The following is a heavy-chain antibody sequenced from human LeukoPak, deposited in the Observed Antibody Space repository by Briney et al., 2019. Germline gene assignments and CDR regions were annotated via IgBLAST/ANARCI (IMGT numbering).Heavy chain of an antibody. CDR1: VGTFSSYA. CDR3: ARDYVEMDTLKDFPYYFDY. V-gene: IGHV1-69*04. Sequence: SVKVSCKASVGTFSSYAISWVRQAPGQGLEWMGRIIPILGIANYAQKFQGRVTITADKSTSTAYMELSSRRSEDTAVYYCARDYVEMDTLKDFPYYFDYWGQGTLVTVSS. D-gene: IGHD5-24*01. J-gene: IGHJ4*02. CDR2: IIPILGIA.